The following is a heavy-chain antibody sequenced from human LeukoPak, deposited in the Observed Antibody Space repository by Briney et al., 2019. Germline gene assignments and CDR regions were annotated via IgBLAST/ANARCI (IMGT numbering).Heavy chain of an antibody. D-gene: IGHD3-9*01. Sequence: PGGSLRLSCAASGFTVSSDFMSWVRQAPGKGLEWVSVIYSGGSTYYADSVKGRFTISRDNSKNTLYLQMNSLRVEDTAVYYCALGLVTDYWGQGTLVTVSS. V-gene: IGHV3-66*01. CDR1: GFTVSSDF. CDR3: ALGLVTDY. CDR2: IYSGGST. J-gene: IGHJ4*02.